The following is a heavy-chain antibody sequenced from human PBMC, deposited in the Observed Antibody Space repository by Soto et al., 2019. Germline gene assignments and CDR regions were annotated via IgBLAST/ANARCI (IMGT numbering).Heavy chain of an antibody. CDR3: ARGFSPIWIVRAFDC. CDR2: IYYSGST. D-gene: IGHD2-15*01. V-gene: IGHV4-31*03. J-gene: IGHJ4*02. CDR1: GGSISSGGYY. Sequence: QVQLQESGPGLVKPSQTLSLTCTVSGGSISSGGYYWSWIRQHPGKGLEWIGFIYYSGSTYYNPSLKRRITISVYTSKTQFSLKLXXVTAADAAVYYCARGFSPIWIVRAFDCWGQGTLVTVSS.